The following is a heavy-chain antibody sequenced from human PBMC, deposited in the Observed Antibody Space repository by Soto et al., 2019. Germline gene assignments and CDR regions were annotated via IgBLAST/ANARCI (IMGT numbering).Heavy chain of an antibody. D-gene: IGHD2-15*01. CDR3: ARYCSGGDCYADAFDI. Sequence: QEQVVESGGGLVKPGGSLRLSCAASAFTFSDYYMSWIRQAPGKGLEWVSYISGSGRTIYYADSVKGRFTISRDNAKNSMYLPMKSLRAEDTAMYYCARYCSGGDCYADAFDIWGQGTMVTVSS. V-gene: IGHV3-11*01. J-gene: IGHJ3*02. CDR1: AFTFSDYY. CDR2: ISGSGRTI.